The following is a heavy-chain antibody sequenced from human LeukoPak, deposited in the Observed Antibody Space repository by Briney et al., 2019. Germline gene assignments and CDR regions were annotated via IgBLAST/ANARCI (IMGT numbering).Heavy chain of an antibody. Sequence: GGSLRLSCAASGFTFSSYAMHWVRQAPGKGLEWVAVISYDGSNKYYADSVKGRFTISRDNSKNTLYLQMNSLRAEDTAVYYCAREDTIFGVPPGAFDIWGQGTMVTVSS. V-gene: IGHV3-30-3*01. CDR2: ISYDGSNK. CDR3: AREDTIFGVPPGAFDI. CDR1: GFTFSSYA. J-gene: IGHJ3*02. D-gene: IGHD3-3*01.